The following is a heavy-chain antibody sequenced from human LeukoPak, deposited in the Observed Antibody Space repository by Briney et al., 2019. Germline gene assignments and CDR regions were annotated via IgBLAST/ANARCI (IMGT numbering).Heavy chain of an antibody. CDR2: ISYDGSNK. CDR3: AKVPYGSGAMGYFQH. V-gene: IGHV3-30*18. CDR1: GFTFSSYG. J-gene: IGHJ1*01. D-gene: IGHD3-10*01. Sequence: GGSLRLSCAASGFTFSSYGMHWVRRAPGKGLEWVAVISYDGSNKYYADSVKGRFTISRDNSKNTLYLQMNSLRAEDTAVYYCAKVPYGSGAMGYFQHWGQGTLVTVSS.